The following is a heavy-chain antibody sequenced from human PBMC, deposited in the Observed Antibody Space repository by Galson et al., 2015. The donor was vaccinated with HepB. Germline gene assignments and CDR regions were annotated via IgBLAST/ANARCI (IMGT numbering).Heavy chain of an antibody. CDR1: GFTFGDYA. CDR2: IRSKAYGGTT. J-gene: IGHJ4*02. D-gene: IGHD2-15*01. CDR3: TSPAVGFPGY. Sequence: SLRLSCAASGFTFGDYAMSWVRQAPGKGLEWVGFIRSKAYGGTTEYAASVKGRFTISRDDSKSIAYLQMNSLKTEDTAVYYCTSPAVGFPGYWGQGTLVTVSS. V-gene: IGHV3-49*04.